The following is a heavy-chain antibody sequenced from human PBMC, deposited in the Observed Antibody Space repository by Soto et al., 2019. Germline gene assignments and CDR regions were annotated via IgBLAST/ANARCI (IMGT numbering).Heavy chain of an antibody. J-gene: IGHJ6*03. CDR2: INPNGGAT. CDR3: ARESGGATATLDYYYFYMDV. D-gene: IGHD5-12*01. Sequence: GASVKVSCKTSGDSLNDYYIHWVRQAPGQGLEWMGWINPNGGATKYAQKFQGRVTVTRDTSIRTVYMELSSLRSDDTALYYCARESGGATATLDYYYFYMDVWGKGTTVTV. CDR1: GDSLNDYY. V-gene: IGHV1-2*02.